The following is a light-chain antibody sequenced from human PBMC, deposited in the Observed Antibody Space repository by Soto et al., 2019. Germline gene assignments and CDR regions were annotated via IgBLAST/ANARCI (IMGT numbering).Light chain of an antibody. CDR1: QSVLYSSNNKNY. V-gene: IGKV4-1*01. J-gene: IGKJ1*01. Sequence: DIVMTQSPDSLAVSLGERATINCKSSQSVLYSSNNKNYLAWYQRKPGQPPKLLIYWASTRESGVPDRFTGSRSGTDFTLTISSLQAEDVAVYHCQQYYSTPSTFGQGTKAEIK. CDR2: WAS. CDR3: QQYYSTPST.